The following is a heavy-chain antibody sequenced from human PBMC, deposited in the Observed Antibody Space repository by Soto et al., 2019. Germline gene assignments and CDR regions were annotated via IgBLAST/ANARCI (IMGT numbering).Heavy chain of an antibody. CDR2: MNPNSGNT. D-gene: IGHD3-3*01. CDR3: ARGIRPLVWYAFWSGYYTGGPYYCGMDV. J-gene: IGHJ6*02. V-gene: IGHV1-8*01. CDR1: GYTFTSYD. Sequence: GASVKVSCKASGYTFTSYDINWVRQATGQGLEWMGWMNPNSGNTGYAQKFQGRVTMTRNTSISTAYMELSSLRSEDTAVYYCARGIRPLVWYAFWSGYYTGGPYYCGMDVWGQGTTVTVSS.